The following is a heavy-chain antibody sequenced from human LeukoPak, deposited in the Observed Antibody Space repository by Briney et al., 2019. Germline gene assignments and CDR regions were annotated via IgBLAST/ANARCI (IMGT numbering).Heavy chain of an antibody. V-gene: IGHV3-23*01. CDR3: AKVGYCSSTSCYEGWYYFDY. D-gene: IGHD2-2*01. J-gene: IGHJ4*02. CDR2: ISGSGGST. CDR1: GFTFSSYG. Sequence: GGSLRLSCAASGFTFSSYGMSWVRQAPGKGLEWVSAISGSGGSTYYADSVKGRFTISRDNSKNTLYLQMNSLRAEDTAVYYCAKVGYCSSTSCYEGWYYFDYWGQGTLVTVSS.